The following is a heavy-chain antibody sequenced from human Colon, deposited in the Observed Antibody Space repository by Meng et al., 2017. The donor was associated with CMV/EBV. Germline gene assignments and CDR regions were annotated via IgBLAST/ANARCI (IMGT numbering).Heavy chain of an antibody. CDR3: AKIWNYLGVY. CDR1: GFTFSSYA. Sequence: GESLKISCAASGFTFSSYAMSWVHQAPGKGLEWVSAISGSGGSTYYADSVKGRFTISRDNSKNTLYLQMNSLRAEDTAVYYCAKIWNYLGVYWGQGTLVTVSS. D-gene: IGHD1-7*01. CDR2: ISGSGGST. J-gene: IGHJ4*02. V-gene: IGHV3-23*01.